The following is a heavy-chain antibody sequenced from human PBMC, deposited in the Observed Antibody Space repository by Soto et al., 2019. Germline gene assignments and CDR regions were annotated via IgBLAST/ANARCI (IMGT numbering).Heavy chain of an antibody. CDR2: IYHSGST. CDR3: ARVSGSYYYGMDV. D-gene: IGHD1-26*01. Sequence: QVQLQESGPGLMKPSGTLSLSYAVSGGSISSSNWWSWVRQPPGKGLEWIGEIYHSGSTNYNPSLKSRVTISVDKSKNQFSLKLSSVTAAYTAVYYCARVSGSYYYGMDVWGQGTTVTVSS. CDR1: GGSISSSNW. J-gene: IGHJ6*02. V-gene: IGHV4-4*02.